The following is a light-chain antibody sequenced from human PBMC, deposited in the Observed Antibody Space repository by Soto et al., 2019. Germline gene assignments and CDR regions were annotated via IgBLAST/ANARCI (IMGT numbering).Light chain of an antibody. CDR3: QQYNNWPIT. CDR2: FAS. Sequence: EIVMTQSPATLSVSPGERATLSCRASQSMYNNLAWYQQKPGQAPRLLIYFASTRDTGIPARFSGSGSGTEFTLTISSLQSEDFAVYYCQQYNNWPITFGGGTKVEI. J-gene: IGKJ4*01. V-gene: IGKV3-15*01. CDR1: QSMYNN.